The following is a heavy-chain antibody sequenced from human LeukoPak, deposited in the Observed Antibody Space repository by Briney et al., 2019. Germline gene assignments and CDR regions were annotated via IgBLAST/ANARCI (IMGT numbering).Heavy chain of an antibody. V-gene: IGHV1-2*02. D-gene: IGHD2-15*01. Sequence: ASVKVSCKASGYTFTGYYMHWVRQAPGQGLGWMGWINPNSGGTNYAQKFQGRVTMTRDTSISTAYMELSRLRSDDTAVYYCARDHDCSGGSCYYDYYYYMDVWGKGTTVTVSS. CDR2: INPNSGGT. CDR1: GYTFTGYY. CDR3: ARDHDCSGGSCYYDYYYYMDV. J-gene: IGHJ6*03.